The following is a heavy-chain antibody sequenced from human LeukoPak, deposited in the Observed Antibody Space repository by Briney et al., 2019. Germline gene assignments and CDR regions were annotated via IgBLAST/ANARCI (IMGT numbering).Heavy chain of an antibody. Sequence: SETLSLTCTVSGGSFSSGDYSWNWIRQPAGQGLEWIGRLFSSGTTNYNPSLKSRVTISGDTSNNQFSLKLTSVTAADTAVYYCARLRSSWYRGWFDPWGQGTLVTVSS. D-gene: IGHD6-13*01. J-gene: IGHJ5*02. CDR2: LFSSGTT. CDR3: ARLRSSWYRGWFDP. CDR1: GGSFSSGDYS. V-gene: IGHV4-61*02.